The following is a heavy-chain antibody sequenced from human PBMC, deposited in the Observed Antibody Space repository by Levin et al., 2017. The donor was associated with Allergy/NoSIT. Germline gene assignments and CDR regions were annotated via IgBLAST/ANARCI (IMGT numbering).Heavy chain of an antibody. D-gene: IGHD3-16*01. CDR2: IYYSGTT. Sequence: SETLSLTCTVSGGSISSRGYYWSWIRQHPGTGLEWIGYIYYSGTTYYNPSLRSRVTISVDTSKNQFSLKLSSVTAADTAVYYCARVMLSTYYYMDVWGKGTTVTVSS. CDR3: ARVMLSTYYYMDV. J-gene: IGHJ6*03. V-gene: IGHV4-31*03. CDR1: GGSISSRGYY.